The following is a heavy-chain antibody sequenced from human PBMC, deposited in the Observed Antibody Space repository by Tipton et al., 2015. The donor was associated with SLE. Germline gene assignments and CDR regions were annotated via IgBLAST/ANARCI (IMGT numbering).Heavy chain of an antibody. CDR3: ARHYCTASSCPDTFDI. V-gene: IGHV4-39*07. Sequence: TLSLTCTVSGASISSSGYYWGWVRPSPGRGLGWIATITYGGSTLCNPSLKSRVTMSVETSKNQFSLKVNSVTAADTAVYYCARHYCTASSCPDTFDIWGQGTMATVSS. CDR2: ITYGGST. CDR1: GASISSSGYY. J-gene: IGHJ3*02. D-gene: IGHD2-8*01.